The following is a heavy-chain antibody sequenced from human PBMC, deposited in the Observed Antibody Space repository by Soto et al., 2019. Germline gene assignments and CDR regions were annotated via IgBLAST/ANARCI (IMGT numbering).Heavy chain of an antibody. V-gene: IGHV3-11*06. CDR2: ISSSSSYT. Sequence: QVQLVESGGGLVKPGGSLRLSCAASGFTFSDYYMSWIRQAPGKGLEWVSYISSSSSYTNYADSVKGRFTISRDNAKNSLYLQMNSLRAEDTAVYYCARDCGPTLMAHLSPSYYYGMDVWGQGTTVTVSS. CDR1: GFTFSDYY. CDR3: ARDCGPTLMAHLSPSYYYGMDV. J-gene: IGHJ6*02.